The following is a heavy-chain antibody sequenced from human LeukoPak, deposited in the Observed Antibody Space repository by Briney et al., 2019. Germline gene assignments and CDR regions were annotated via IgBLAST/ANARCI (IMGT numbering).Heavy chain of an antibody. CDR3: AKDGPRMGRGYSYGYYFDY. D-gene: IGHD5-18*01. CDR2: ISGSGGST. J-gene: IGHJ4*02. V-gene: IGHV3-23*01. Sequence: PGGSLRLSCAASGFTFSSYAMSWVRQAPGKGLEWVSAISGSGGSTYYADSVKGRFTISRDNSKNTLYLQMNSLRAEGTAVYYCAKDGPRMGRGYSYGYYFDYWGQGTLVTVSS. CDR1: GFTFSSYA.